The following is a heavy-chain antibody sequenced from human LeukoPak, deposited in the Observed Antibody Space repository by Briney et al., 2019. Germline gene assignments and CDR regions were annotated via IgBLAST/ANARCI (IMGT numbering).Heavy chain of an antibody. J-gene: IGHJ4*02. CDR2: IRQDGSEK. CDR3: ARDRNPNYYDSSGYCRFDY. Sequence: PGGSLRLSCAASGFTFSSCWMTWVRQAPGKGLEWVANIRQDGSEKYYVDSVKGRFTISRDNAKNSLYLQMNSLRAEDTAVYYCARDRNPNYYDSSGYCRFDYWGQGTLVTVSS. CDR1: GFTFSSCW. V-gene: IGHV3-7*01. D-gene: IGHD3-22*01.